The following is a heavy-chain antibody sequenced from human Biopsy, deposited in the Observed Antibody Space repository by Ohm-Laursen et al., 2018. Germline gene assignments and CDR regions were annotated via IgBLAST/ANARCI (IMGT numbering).Heavy chain of an antibody. D-gene: IGHD6-19*01. V-gene: IGHV4-59*07. CDR3: ARDRGSGWTDY. Sequence: SDTLSLTCSVSGYSMSTYYWSWIRQSPGKGLEWIGHIYYSGSTNYNPSLQSRAVMSVDTSKNQFSLRLNSVTAADTATYYCARDRGSGWTDYWGQGTLVTVSS. CDR1: GYSMSTYY. J-gene: IGHJ4*02. CDR2: IYYSGST.